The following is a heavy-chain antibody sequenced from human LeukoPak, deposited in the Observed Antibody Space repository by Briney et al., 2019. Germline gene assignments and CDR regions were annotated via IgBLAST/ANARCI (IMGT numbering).Heavy chain of an antibody. D-gene: IGHD3-22*01. CDR3: ARELGYDSSGYFC. J-gene: IGHJ4*02. CDR2: IYYSGST. CDR1: GGSISSGDYY. V-gene: IGHV4-30-4*08. Sequence: SETLSLTCTVSGGSISSGDYYWSWIRQPPGKGLEWIGYIYYSGSTYYNPSLKSRVTISVDTSKNQFSLKLSSVTAADTAVYYCARELGYDSSGYFCWGQGTLVTVSS.